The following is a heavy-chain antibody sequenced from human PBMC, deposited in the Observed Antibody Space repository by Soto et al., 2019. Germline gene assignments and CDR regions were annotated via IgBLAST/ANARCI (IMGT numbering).Heavy chain of an antibody. CDR2: IDPDGGDR. V-gene: IGHV3-7*03. CDR3: VTDLIVEVSSLYY. Sequence: GSLRLSCAGSGFTFRIYWMSWVRQAPGKGLEWVANIDPDGGDRKYADSVRGRFTVSRDNAQSSLYLQMNSLRAEDTAVYYCVTDLIVEVSSLYYWGQGTLVTVSS. J-gene: IGHJ4*02. D-gene: IGHD2-15*01. CDR1: GFTFRIYW.